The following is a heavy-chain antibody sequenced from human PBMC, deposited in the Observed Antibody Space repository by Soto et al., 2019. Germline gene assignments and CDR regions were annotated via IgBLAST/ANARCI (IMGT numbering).Heavy chain of an antibody. CDR3: ASWGGSCHPRGYAFDS. CDR2: ISAYNGNT. CDR1: GYTFTSYG. V-gene: IGHV1-18*01. J-gene: IGHJ3*02. D-gene: IGHD2-15*01. Sequence: ASVKVSCKASGYTFTSYGISWVRQAPGQGLEWMGWISAYNGNTNYAQKLQGRVTMTTDTSTSTAYMELSSLRSEDTAVYYCASWGGSCHPRGYAFDSWGQGTMVTVSS.